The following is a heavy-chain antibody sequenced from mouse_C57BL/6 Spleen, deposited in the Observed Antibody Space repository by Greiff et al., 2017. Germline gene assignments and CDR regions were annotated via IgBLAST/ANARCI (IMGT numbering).Heavy chain of an antibody. J-gene: IGHJ2*01. V-gene: IGHV1-54*01. Sequence: QVQLQQSGAELVRPGTSVKVSCKASGYAFTNYLIEWVKQRPGQGLEWIGVINPGSGGTNYNEKFKGKATLTADKSSSTAYMQLSSLTSEYSAVYFCARSPQSRAFDYWGQGTTLTVSS. CDR1: GYAFTNYL. CDR2: INPGSGGT. D-gene: IGHD3-3*01. CDR3: ARSPQSRAFDY.